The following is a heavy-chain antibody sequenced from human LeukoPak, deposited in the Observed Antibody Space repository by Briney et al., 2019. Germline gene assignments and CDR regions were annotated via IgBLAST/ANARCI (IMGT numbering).Heavy chain of an antibody. CDR1: GFTFSSYG. D-gene: IGHD6-19*01. CDR2: IWYDGSNK. CDR3: ARGNLAVAGTAFFDY. V-gene: IGHV3-33*01. J-gene: IGHJ4*02. Sequence: QPGGSLRLSCAASGFTFSSYGVHWVRQAPGKGLEWVAVIWYDGSNKYYADSVKGRFTISRDNSKNTLYLQMNSLRAEDTAVYYCARGNLAVAGTAFFDYWGQGTLVTVSS.